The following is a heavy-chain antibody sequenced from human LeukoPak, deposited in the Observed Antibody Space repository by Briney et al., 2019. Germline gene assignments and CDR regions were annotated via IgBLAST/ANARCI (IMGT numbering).Heavy chain of an antibody. CDR3: ARDRGYPWAFDI. V-gene: IGHV4-59*01. J-gene: IGHJ3*02. CDR1: GGSISSYY. CDR2: IYYSGST. D-gene: IGHD3-16*01. Sequence: SETLSLTCTVSGGSISSYYWSWIRQPPGKGLEWIGYIYYSGSTNYSPSLKSRVTISVDTSRNQFSLKLSSVTAADTAVYYCARDRGYPWAFDIWGQGTMVTVSS.